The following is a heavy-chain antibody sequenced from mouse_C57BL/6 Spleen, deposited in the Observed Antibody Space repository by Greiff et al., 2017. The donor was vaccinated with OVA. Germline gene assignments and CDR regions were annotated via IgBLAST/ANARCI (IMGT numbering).Heavy chain of an antibody. D-gene: IGHD2-12*01. CDR2: ISYDGSN. J-gene: IGHJ4*01. Sequence: ESGPGLVKPSQSLSLTCSVTGYSITSGYYWNWIRQFPGNKLEWMGYISYDGSNNSNPSLKNRISITPDTSKNQFFLKLNSVTTEDTATYYCARAPYSSMDYWGQGTSVTVSS. V-gene: IGHV3-6*01. CDR1: GYSITSGYY. CDR3: ARAPYSSMDY.